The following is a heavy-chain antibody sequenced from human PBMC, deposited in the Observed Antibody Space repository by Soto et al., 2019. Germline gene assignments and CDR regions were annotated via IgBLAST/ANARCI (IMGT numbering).Heavy chain of an antibody. J-gene: IGHJ2*01. CDR3: ARGRRAGPFWYFDL. CDR2: ILFDGSNK. CDR1: GFTFSSYA. V-gene: IGHV3-30-3*01. Sequence: QVQLVESGGGVVQPGKSLSLSCAASGFTFSSYAMRWVRQAPGKGLEWVSVILFDGSNKYYADSVKGRFTISRDNSKNTLFLEVNSLRAEDTAVYYCARGRRAGPFWYFDLWGRGTLVTVSS.